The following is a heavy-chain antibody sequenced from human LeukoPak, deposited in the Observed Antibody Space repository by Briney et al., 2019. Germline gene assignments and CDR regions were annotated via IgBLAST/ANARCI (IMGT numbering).Heavy chain of an antibody. D-gene: IGHD3-16*01. CDR2: IYPGDSDT. V-gene: IGHV5-51*01. CDR3: ARRFSLGGPTDAFDI. J-gene: IGHJ3*02. CDR1: GYSFTSYW. Sequence: GESLKISCKGSGYSFTSYWIGWVRQMPGKGLEWMGIIYPGDSDTRYSPSFQGQVTISADKSISTAYLQWSSLKASDTAMYYCARRFSLGGPTDAFDIWGQGTMVTVSS.